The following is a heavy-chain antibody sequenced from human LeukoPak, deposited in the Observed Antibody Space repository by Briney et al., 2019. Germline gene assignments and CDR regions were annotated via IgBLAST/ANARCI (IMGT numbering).Heavy chain of an antibody. Sequence: PGGSLRLSCAASGFTFSSYAMSWVRQAPGKGLEWVLGISASGGSSYYADSVKGRFTISRDNSKNTLYLQMDSLRAEDTAVYYCAKGYPPMTTVTLPFDYWGQGTLVTVSS. V-gene: IGHV3-23*01. D-gene: IGHD4-17*01. CDR1: GFTFSSYA. J-gene: IGHJ4*02. CDR2: ISASGGSS. CDR3: AKGYPPMTTVTLPFDY.